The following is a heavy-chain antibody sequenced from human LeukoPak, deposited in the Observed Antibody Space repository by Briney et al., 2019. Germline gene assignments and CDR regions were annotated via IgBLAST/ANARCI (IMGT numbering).Heavy chain of an antibody. J-gene: IGHJ4*02. CDR2: ISGSGGST. V-gene: IGHV3-23*01. D-gene: IGHD3-9*01. CDR3: AKGSDYDILINYFDY. CDR1: GFTFGSYA. Sequence: PGGSLRLSCAASGFTFGSYAMSWVRQAPGKGLEWVSAISGSGGSTYYADSVKGRFTISRDNSKNTLYLQMNSLRAEDTAVYYCAKGSDYDILINYFDYWGQGTLVTVSS.